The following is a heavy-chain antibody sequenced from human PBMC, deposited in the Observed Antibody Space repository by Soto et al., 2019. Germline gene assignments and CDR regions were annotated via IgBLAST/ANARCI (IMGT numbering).Heavy chain of an antibody. V-gene: IGHV4-61*01. J-gene: IGHJ4*02. CDR1: ADSVSSGTYY. D-gene: IGHD4-17*01. CDR2: IYYRGST. CDR3: ERGVDYVGFDE. Sequence: SQTLSLTCILSADSVSSGTYYWSWIRQPPGKGLEWIGYIYYRGSTNYNPSLKSRVTISIDTSRNQFSLKVSSVTAADTPVSYCERGVDYVGFDEWGEGTLVTVSS.